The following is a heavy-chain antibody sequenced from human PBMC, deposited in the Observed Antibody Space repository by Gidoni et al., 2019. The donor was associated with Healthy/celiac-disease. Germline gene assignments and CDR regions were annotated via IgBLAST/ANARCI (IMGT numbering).Heavy chain of an antibody. CDR2: ISSSSSYT. CDR3: STLSTAAADTDSDFDY. Sequence: QVQLVESGGGLVKPGGSLRLSCAASGFTFSDYYMSWIRQAPGKGLEWVSYISSSSSYTNYADSVKGRFTISRDNAKNSLYLQMNSLRAEDTAVYYCSTLSTAAADTDSDFDYWGQGTLVTVSS. J-gene: IGHJ4*02. V-gene: IGHV3-11*06. D-gene: IGHD6-13*01. CDR1: GFTFSDYY.